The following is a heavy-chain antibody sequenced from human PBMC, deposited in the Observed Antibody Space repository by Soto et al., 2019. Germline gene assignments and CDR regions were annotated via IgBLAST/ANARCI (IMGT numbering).Heavy chain of an antibody. D-gene: IGHD6-19*01. V-gene: IGHV1-18*04. CDR1: GYTFTNFG. J-gene: IGHJ4*02. Sequence: QVQLLVQSGTEVKKPGASVKVSCQASGYTFTNFGISWVRQAPGQGLEWMGWVSGYNGNTNYAQKFRDRVTMTTDTSPSTAYMELRALRSDDTAVYYCARDEGSHGFDSWGQGTLVTVSS. CDR3: ARDEGSHGFDS. CDR2: VSGYNGNT.